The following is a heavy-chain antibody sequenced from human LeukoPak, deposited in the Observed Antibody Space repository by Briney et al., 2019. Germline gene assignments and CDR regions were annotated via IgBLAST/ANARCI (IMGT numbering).Heavy chain of an antibody. Sequence: ASVTVSCKASGYTFTGYYMHWVRQAPGQGLEWMGWINPNSGGTNYAQKFQGRVTMTRDTSISTAYMELSRLRSDDTAVYYCARDFWYGSGSHNWFDPWGQGTLVTVSS. CDR3: ARDFWYGSGSHNWFDP. CDR1: GYTFTGYY. V-gene: IGHV1-2*02. J-gene: IGHJ5*02. D-gene: IGHD3-10*01. CDR2: INPNSGGT.